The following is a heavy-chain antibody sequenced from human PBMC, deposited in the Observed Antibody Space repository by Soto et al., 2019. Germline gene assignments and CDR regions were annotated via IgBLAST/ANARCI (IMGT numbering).Heavy chain of an antibody. V-gene: IGHV4-31*03. CDR1: GGSISSGGYY. CDR2: IYYSGST. CDR3: VTGVGSYARYYLDY. J-gene: IGHJ4*02. Sequence: QVQLQESGPGLVKPSQTLSLTCTVSGGSISSGGYYWSWIRQHPGKGLEWIGYIYYSGSTYYNPPLKRRVPILVATSMNPFSLKLSSVTAADTGVHSCVTGVGSYARYYLDYWGQGTLVTVSS. D-gene: IGHD2-2*01.